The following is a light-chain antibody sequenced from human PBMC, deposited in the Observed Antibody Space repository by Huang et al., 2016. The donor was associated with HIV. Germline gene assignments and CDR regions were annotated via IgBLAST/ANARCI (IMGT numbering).Light chain of an antibody. J-gene: IGKJ2*01. CDR2: KAS. Sequence: DIQMTQSPFTLSASIGDRVTITCRASQSLSGWLAWYHQRPGNAPNLLISKASSVPSGVPPRVSGSGSGTDFILTISSLQPYDFATYYCQQLHNSPYTFGQGTKLEIK. V-gene: IGKV1-5*03. CDR1: QSLSGW. CDR3: QQLHNSPYT.